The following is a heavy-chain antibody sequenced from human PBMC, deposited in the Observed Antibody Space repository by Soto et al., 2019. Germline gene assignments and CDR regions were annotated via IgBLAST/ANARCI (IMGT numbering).Heavy chain of an antibody. CDR3: AKDRGAYYYGMDV. CDR2: ISYDGSNK. V-gene: IGHV3-30*18. D-gene: IGHD3-10*01. Sequence: TGGSLRLSCAASGFTFSSYGMHWVRQAPGKGLEWVAVISYDGSNKYYADSVKGRFTISRDNSKNTLYLQMNSLRAEDTAVYYCAKDRGAYYYGMDVWGQGTTVTVSS. J-gene: IGHJ6*02. CDR1: GFTFSSYG.